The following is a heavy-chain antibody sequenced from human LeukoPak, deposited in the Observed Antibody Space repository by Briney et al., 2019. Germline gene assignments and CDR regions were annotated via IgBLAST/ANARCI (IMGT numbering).Heavy chain of an antibody. CDR1: GFTFSAYV. CDR3: AKAHLPDYYYMDV. CDR2: ISGSGDIT. Sequence: GGSLRLSCAASGFTFSAYVMSWVRQAPGKGLEWVSPISGSGDITYYTDSVKGRFTISRDNSRNTLHLQMNSLRAEDTALYYCAKAHLPDYYYMDVWGKGTTVTVSS. J-gene: IGHJ6*03. V-gene: IGHV3-23*01.